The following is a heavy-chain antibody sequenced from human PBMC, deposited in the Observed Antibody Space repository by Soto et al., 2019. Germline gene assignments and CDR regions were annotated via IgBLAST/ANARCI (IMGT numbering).Heavy chain of an antibody. J-gene: IGHJ4*02. V-gene: IGHV1-3*01. CDR1: GYTLSSYG. Sequence: VQLVQSEAEVKKPGASVKVSCKASGYTLSSYGIHWVLHAPGQRLEWMGWINGGNGDTMYAQKFQDRVTMTRGTAANTAYMEVSSLASKDTAVYYCARGRSLFRAGDTSVNFFDYWGQGTLVTVSS. CDR3: ARGRSLFRAGDTSVNFFDY. D-gene: IGHD1-26*01. CDR2: INGGNGDT.